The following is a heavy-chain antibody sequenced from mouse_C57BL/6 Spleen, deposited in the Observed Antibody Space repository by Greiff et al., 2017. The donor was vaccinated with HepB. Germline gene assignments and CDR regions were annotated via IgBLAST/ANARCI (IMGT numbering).Heavy chain of an antibody. CDR3: AREDTTVVAPVAY. J-gene: IGHJ3*01. D-gene: IGHD1-1*01. V-gene: IGHV1-52*01. CDR1: GYTFTSYW. CDR2: IDPSDSET. Sequence: VQLQQPGAELVRPGSSVKLSCKASGYTFTSYWMHWVKQRPIQGLEWIGNIDPSDSETHYNQKFKDKATLTVDKSSSTAYMQLSSLTSEDSAVYYCAREDTTVVAPVAYWGQGTLVTVSA.